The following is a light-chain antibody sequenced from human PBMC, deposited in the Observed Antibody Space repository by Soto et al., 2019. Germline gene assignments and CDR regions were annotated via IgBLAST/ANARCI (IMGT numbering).Light chain of an antibody. Sequence: FVMTQSPDSLAVSLGERATITCKSSQSLLKSSTKHDYLAWYQQKPGKAPKLLIYAASSLQSGVPSRFSGSGSGTDFTLTISSLQPEDFATYYCQQANSFPPSITFGQGTRLEIK. CDR3: QQANSFPPSIT. CDR2: AAS. CDR1: QSLLKSSTKHDY. J-gene: IGKJ5*01. V-gene: IGKV1-12*01.